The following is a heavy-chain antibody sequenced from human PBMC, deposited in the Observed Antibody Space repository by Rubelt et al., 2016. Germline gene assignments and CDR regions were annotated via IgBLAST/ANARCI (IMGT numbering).Heavy chain of an antibody. J-gene: IGHJ4*02. V-gene: IGHV1-18*01. Sequence: QVQLVQSGAEVKKPGASVKVSCKASGYTFTSSGISWVRQAPGQGLEWMGWISAYNGNTNYATKLQRRGTMTTDTSTSTAYMELRSLRSDDTAVYYWARDLPPFRRYNWNFPLDYWGQGTLVTVSS. CDR3: ARDLPPFRRYNWNFPLDY. CDR2: ISAYNGNT. CDR1: GYTFTSSG. D-gene: IGHD1-7*01.